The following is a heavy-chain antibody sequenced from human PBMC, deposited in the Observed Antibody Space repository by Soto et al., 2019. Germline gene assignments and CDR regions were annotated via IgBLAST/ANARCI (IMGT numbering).Heavy chain of an antibody. V-gene: IGHV4-59*01. Sequence: PSETLSLTCNVSGDSISSYYWTWIRQPPGKGLEWIGYIYYSGSTNYNPSLKSRVTISVDTSKNQFSLKLSSVTAADTAVYYCAREGALQYQIDYWGQGTLVTVSS. J-gene: IGHJ4*02. CDR2: IYYSGST. CDR3: AREGALQYQIDY. CDR1: GDSISSYY. D-gene: IGHD4-4*01.